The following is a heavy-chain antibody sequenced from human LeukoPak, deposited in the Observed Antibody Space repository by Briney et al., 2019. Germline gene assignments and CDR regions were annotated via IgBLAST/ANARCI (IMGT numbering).Heavy chain of an antibody. CDR3: TPLIGYCSGGSCRGVDY. J-gene: IGHJ4*02. D-gene: IGHD2-15*01. Sequence: PGGSLRLSCAASGFTLSNVWMNCVRQAPGKGLEWVGRIKSKSDGGTTDYAAPVKGRFTISRDDSKNTLYLQINSLKTEDTAVYYCTPLIGYCSGGSCRGVDYWGQGTPVTVSS. CDR2: IKSKSDGGTT. CDR1: GFTLSNVW. V-gene: IGHV3-15*01.